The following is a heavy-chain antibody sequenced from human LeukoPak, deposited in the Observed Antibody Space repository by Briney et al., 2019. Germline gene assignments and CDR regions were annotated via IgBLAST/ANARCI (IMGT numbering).Heavy chain of an antibody. D-gene: IGHD3-10*01. J-gene: IGHJ4*02. V-gene: IGHV4-59*08. CDR3: ARHFFGEFDY. CDR2: IYYSGST. CDR1: GGSISNYY. Sequence: SETLSLTCTVSGGSISNYYWSWIRQPPGKGLEWIGYIYYSGSTNYNPSLKSRVTISVDTSKNQFSLKLSSVTAADTAVYYCARHFFGEFDYWGQGTLVTVSS.